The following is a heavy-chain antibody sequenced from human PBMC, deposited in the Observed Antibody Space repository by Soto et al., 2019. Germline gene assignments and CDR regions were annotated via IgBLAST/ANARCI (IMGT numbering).Heavy chain of an antibody. J-gene: IGHJ4*02. V-gene: IGHV4-31*03. CDR1: GGSITSGGYF. Sequence: QVQLQESGPGLVKPSQTLSLTCTVSGGSITSGGYFWSWIRQQPGKGLEWIGYIAGSGRTYYNPSLNSRLTMSVDTYKTHFYLNQSSVTAADTAVYYCAPLFNYYDSRGYAEYYFDYWGQGTLVTVSS. CDR3: APLFNYYDSRGYAEYYFDY. D-gene: IGHD3-22*01. CDR2: IAGSGRT.